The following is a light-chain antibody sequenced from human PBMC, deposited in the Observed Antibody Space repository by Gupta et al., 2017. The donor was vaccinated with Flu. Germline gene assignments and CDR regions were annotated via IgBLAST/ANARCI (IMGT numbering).Light chain of an antibody. Sequence: VSSSVSGSSSNIGSYTVNWYQHVPGAAPKLLVHTDNERPSGVPGRFSGSKSGTSASLAISGLQSEDEADYYCATYDVNLQDVVFGGGTMLTVL. J-gene: IGLJ2*01. CDR1: SSNIGSYT. V-gene: IGLV1-44*01. CDR2: TDN. CDR3: ATYDVNLQDVV.